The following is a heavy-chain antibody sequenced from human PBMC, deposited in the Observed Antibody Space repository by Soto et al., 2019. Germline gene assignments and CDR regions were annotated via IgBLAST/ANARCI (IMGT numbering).Heavy chain of an antibody. Sequence: PGGSLRLSCEASGFIVSSKYMSWVRQAPGKGLEWVSVIYSDGTTNYADSVKGRFIISRDNSKNTLYLQMNSLRAEDTAVYYCARGLGYYYYGMDVWGQGTTVTVSS. V-gene: IGHV3-66*01. CDR2: IYSDGTT. CDR1: GFIVSSKY. CDR3: ARGLGYYYYGMDV. J-gene: IGHJ6*02.